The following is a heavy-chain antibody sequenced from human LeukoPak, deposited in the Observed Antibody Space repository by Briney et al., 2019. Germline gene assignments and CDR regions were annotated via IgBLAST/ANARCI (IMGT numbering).Heavy chain of an antibody. CDR3: ARSDSSGYYRI. Sequence: SETLSLTCTVSGGSISSSSYYWGWIRQPPGKGLEWIGIIYYSGNNYYNPSLKSRVTISGDTSKNQFSLKLSSVTAADTAVYYCARSDSSGYYRIWGQGTLVTVSS. V-gene: IGHV4-39*01. J-gene: IGHJ4*02. D-gene: IGHD3-22*01. CDR1: GGSISSSSYY. CDR2: IYYSGNN.